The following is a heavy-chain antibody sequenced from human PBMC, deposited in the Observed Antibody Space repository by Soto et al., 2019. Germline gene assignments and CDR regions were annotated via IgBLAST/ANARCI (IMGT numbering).Heavy chain of an antibody. D-gene: IGHD3-10*01. CDR2: INHSGST. J-gene: IGHJ5*02. V-gene: IGHV4-34*01. CDR3: ARIRMRFGEFTRRGNWFAP. CDR1: GGSFSGYY. Sequence: PSEALCLTWGGYGGSFSGYYWSWIRQPPGKGLGGIGGINHSGSTNYNPSLKSRVTISVDTSKNQFSLKLSSVTAADTAVYYCARIRMRFGEFTRRGNWFAPWGQGTLVTVSS.